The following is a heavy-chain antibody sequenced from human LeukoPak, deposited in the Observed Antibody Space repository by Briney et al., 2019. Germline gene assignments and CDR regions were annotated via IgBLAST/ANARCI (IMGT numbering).Heavy chain of an antibody. V-gene: IGHV1-18*01. D-gene: IGHD3-10*01. Sequence: ASVKVSCKASGYTFTSYGISWVRQAPGQGLEWMGWISAYNGNTNYAQKLQGRVTMTTDTSTSTAYMELRSLRSDDTAVYYCASAGGDYGSGTYPGVAFDIWGQGTMVTVSS. J-gene: IGHJ3*02. CDR2: ISAYNGNT. CDR3: ASAGGDYGSGTYPGVAFDI. CDR1: GYTFTSYG.